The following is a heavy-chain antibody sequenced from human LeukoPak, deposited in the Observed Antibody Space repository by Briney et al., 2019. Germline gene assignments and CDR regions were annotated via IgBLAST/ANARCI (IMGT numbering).Heavy chain of an antibody. CDR3: AREGLDIAMGFDP. Sequence: PGGSLRLSCAASGFTFSSYSMNWVRHAPGKGLELVSYISSSSSTIYYADSVKGRFAISRDNAKNSLYLQMNSLRAEDTAVYYCAREGLDIAMGFDPWGQGTLVTVSS. CDR2: ISSSSSTI. V-gene: IGHV3-48*01. D-gene: IGHD5-18*01. CDR1: GFTFSSYS. J-gene: IGHJ5*02.